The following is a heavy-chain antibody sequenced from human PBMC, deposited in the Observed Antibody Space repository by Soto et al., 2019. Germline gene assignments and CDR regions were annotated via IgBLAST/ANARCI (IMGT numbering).Heavy chain of an antibody. CDR2: IFNSATT. V-gene: IGHV4-31*03. Sequence: VQLQESGPGLLKPSQTLSLTCTVSGASVSRGGYNWSWIRQRPGKGLEWIGQIFNSATTYYNPSLESRISISVDTSNNQFSLKLRSVTAADSAVYFCATRNSGTSTPFDHWGQGTLVAVSS. CDR3: ATRNSGTSTPFDH. D-gene: IGHD1-7*01. CDR1: GASVSRGGYN. J-gene: IGHJ5*02.